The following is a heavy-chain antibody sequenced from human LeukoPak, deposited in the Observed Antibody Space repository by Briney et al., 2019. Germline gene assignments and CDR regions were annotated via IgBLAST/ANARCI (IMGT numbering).Heavy chain of an antibody. CDR2: INTAGSTT. V-gene: IGHV3-74*01. D-gene: IGHD2-8*01. CDR3: AKDRSCINDVCHGEFDY. Sequence: GGSLRLSCAASGFTFSTDWMRWVRQAPGRGLVWVSRINTAGSTTDYADSVKGRFTISRDNAKNTLYLQMNSLRAEDTAVYYCAKDRSCINDVCHGEFDYWGQGTLVTVSS. CDR1: GFTFSTDW. J-gene: IGHJ4*02.